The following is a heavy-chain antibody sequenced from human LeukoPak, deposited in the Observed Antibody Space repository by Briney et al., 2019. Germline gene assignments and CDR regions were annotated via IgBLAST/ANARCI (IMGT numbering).Heavy chain of an antibody. V-gene: IGHV4-59*12. CDR3: ARRGIAADLDY. Sequence: PSETLSLTCTVSGGSISSYYWSWIRQPPGKGLEWIGYIYYSGSTYYNPSLKSRVTISVDTSKNQFSLKLSSVTAADTAVYYCARRGIAADLDYWGQGTLVTVSS. J-gene: IGHJ4*02. CDR2: IYYSGST. CDR1: GGSISSYY. D-gene: IGHD6-6*01.